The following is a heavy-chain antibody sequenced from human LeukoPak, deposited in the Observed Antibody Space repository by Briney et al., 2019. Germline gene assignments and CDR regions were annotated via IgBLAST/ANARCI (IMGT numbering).Heavy chain of an antibody. J-gene: IGHJ6*03. D-gene: IGHD6-19*01. CDR2: IYTSGST. CDR1: GGSISSGSYY. CDR3: ARALSAGHASYYYYYMDV. Sequence: TLSLTCTVSGGSISSGSYYWSWIRQPAGKGLEWIGRIYTSGSTNYNPSLKSRVTISVDTSKNQFSLKLSSVTAADTAVYYCARALSAGHASYYYYYMDVWGKGTTVTISS. V-gene: IGHV4-61*02.